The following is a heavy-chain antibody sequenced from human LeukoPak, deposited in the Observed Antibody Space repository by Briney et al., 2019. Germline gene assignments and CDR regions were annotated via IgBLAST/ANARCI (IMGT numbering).Heavy chain of an antibody. CDR1: GYSFTSYW. Sequence: GESLKISCNGSGYSFTSYWIGWVRQLPGKGLEWMGIIYPGDSDTRYSPSFQGQVTISADKSISTAYLQWSSLKASDTAMYYCARKSHSSSWTHFDYWGQGTLVTVSS. J-gene: IGHJ4*02. D-gene: IGHD6-13*01. V-gene: IGHV5-51*01. CDR3: ARKSHSSSWTHFDY. CDR2: IYPGDSDT.